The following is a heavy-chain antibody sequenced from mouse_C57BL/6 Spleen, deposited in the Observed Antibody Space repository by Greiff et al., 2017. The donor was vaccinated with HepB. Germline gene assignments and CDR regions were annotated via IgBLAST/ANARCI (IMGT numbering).Heavy chain of an antibody. V-gene: IGHV1-7*01. CDR3: TSINDVVEYDFDY. CDR1: GYTFTSYW. CDR2: INPSSGYT. J-gene: IGHJ2*01. Sequence: VQLQQSGAELAKPGASVKLSCKASGYTFTSYWMHWVKQRPGQGLEWIGYINPSSGYTKYNQKFKDKATLTADKSSSTAYMQLSLLTYEDSAVYYCTSINDVVEYDFDYWGKGTTLTVST. D-gene: IGHD2-3*01.